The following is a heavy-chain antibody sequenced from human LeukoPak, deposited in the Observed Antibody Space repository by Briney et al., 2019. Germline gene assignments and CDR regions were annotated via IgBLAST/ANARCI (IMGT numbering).Heavy chain of an antibody. CDR3: AKDRSRYCSGGSCYFDY. Sequence: GGSLRLSCAASGFTFSSYWMHWVRQAPGKGLVWVSHINSDGSSTSYADSVKGRFTISRDNSKNTLYLQMNSLRAEDTAVYYCAKDRSRYCSGGSCYFDYWGQGTLVTVSS. D-gene: IGHD2-15*01. V-gene: IGHV3-74*01. CDR1: GFTFSSYW. CDR2: INSDGSST. J-gene: IGHJ4*02.